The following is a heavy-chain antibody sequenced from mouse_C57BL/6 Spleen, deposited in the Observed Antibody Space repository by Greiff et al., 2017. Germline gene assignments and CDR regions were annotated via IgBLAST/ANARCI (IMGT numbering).Heavy chain of an antibody. V-gene: IGHV5-17*01. CDR1: GFTFSDSG. J-gene: IGHJ4*01. Sequence: EVMLVESGGGLVKPGGSLKLSCAASGFTFSDSGMHWVRQAPEKGLEWVAYISSGSSTIYYADTVKGRFTISRDNAKNTLFLQMTSLRSEDTAMYYCASGLYDGVRDYAMDYWGQGTSVTVSS. D-gene: IGHD2-3*01. CDR3: ASGLYDGVRDYAMDY. CDR2: ISSGSSTI.